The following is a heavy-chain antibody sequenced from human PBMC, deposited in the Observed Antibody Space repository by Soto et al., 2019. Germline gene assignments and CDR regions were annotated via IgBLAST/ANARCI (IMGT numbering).Heavy chain of an antibody. CDR3: ARGRYGDY. D-gene: IGHD4-17*01. CDR2: ISAHNDNT. J-gene: IGHJ4*02. V-gene: IGHV1-18*01. CDR1: CYTFTSYV. Sequence: QVHLVQSGAEVRKPGASVKVSCKGSCYTFTSYVIAWVRQAPGQGLEWMGWISAHNDNTNYAQQVQGSVTVTRETSTIPAYRELRHLRSDDTAVYYCARGRYGDYWGQGALVNVSS.